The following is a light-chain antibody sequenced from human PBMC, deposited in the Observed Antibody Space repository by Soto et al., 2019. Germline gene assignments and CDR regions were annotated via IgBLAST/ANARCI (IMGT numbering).Light chain of an antibody. CDR3: RQYYATPVT. V-gene: IGKV4-1*01. CDR2: WGS. J-gene: IGKJ4*01. CDR1: QSIEYQSNNKKF. Sequence: DIVMTQFPDSLAVSLGETAALSCMSSQSIEYQSNNKKFLAWYQQKPGQPPRLLVSWGSTRESGVPDRFSGSGSGADFTLTITNLQAEDVAVYYCRQYYATPVTFGGGTKVEIK.